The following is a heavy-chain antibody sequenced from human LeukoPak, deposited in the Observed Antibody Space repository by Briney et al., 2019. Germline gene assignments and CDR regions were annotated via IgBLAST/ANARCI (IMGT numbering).Heavy chain of an antibody. CDR1: GFTFSSYE. Sequence: PGGSLRLSCAASGFTFSSYEMNWVRQAPGKGLEWVSYISSSGSTIYYTDSVKGRFTISRENAKNSLYLQMNSLRAEDTAIYYCARDRSGWSHDAFDIWGQGTMVTVSS. CDR3: ARDRSGWSHDAFDI. J-gene: IGHJ3*02. D-gene: IGHD6-19*01. V-gene: IGHV3-48*03. CDR2: ISSSGSTI.